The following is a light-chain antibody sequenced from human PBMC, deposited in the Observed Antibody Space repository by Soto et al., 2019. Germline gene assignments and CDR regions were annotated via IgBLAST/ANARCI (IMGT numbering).Light chain of an antibody. V-gene: IGKV3-11*01. J-gene: IGKJ5*01. Sequence: EIVLTQSPATLSLSPGARAPLSCRASQSVSSYLAWYQQKPGQAPRLLIYDASNRATGIPARFSGSGSGTDFTLTISSLEPEDFAVYYCQQRSNWLITFGQGTRLEIK. CDR3: QQRSNWLIT. CDR2: DAS. CDR1: QSVSSY.